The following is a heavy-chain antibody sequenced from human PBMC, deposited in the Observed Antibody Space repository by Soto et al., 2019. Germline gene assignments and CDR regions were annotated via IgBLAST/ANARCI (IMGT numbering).Heavy chain of an antibody. J-gene: IGHJ4*02. Sequence: EVQLVESGGGLVKPGGSLRLSCAASGFTFSSYSMNWVRQAPGKGLEWVSSITCSSSYIYYADSVKGRFTISRDNAKNSLYLQMNSLRAEDTAVYYCARDVYYYDSSAYWAYWGQGTLVTVSS. CDR3: ARDVYYYDSSAYWAY. D-gene: IGHD3-22*01. CDR2: ITCSSSYI. V-gene: IGHV3-21*02. CDR1: GFTFSSYS.